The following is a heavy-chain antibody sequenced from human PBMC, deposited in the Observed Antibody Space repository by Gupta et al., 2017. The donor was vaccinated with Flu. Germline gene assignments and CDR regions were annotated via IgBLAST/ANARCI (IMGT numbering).Heavy chain of an antibody. J-gene: IGHJ4*02. D-gene: IGHD3-16*02. CDR3: ARGKRGLRLGELSASFDY. V-gene: IGHV3-30*03. CDR2: ISYDGSNK. Sequence: QVQLVESGGGVVQPGRSLRLSCAASGFTFSSYGMHWVRPAPGKGLEWVAVISYDGSNKYYADSVKGRFTISRDNSKNTLYLQMNSLRAEDTAVYYCARGKRGLRLGELSASFDYWGQGTLVTVSS. CDR1: GFTFSSYG.